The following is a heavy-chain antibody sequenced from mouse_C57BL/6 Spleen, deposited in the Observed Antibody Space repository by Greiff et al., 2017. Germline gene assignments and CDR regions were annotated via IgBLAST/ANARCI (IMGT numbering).Heavy chain of an antibody. D-gene: IGHD1-1*01. Sequence: EVMLVESGGGLVKPGGSLKLSCAASGFTFSSYAMSWVRQTPEQRLEWVATISDGGSYTYYPANVKGRFTISRDNAKNNLYLQMIHLKSEDTAMYDCARGDGSSDWYFDVWGTGTTVTVSS. V-gene: IGHV5-4*03. CDR2: ISDGGSYT. J-gene: IGHJ1*03. CDR3: ARGDGSSDWYFDV. CDR1: GFTFSSYA.